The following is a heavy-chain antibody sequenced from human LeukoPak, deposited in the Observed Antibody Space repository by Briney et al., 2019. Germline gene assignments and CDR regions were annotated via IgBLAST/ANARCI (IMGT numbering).Heavy chain of an antibody. V-gene: IGHV3-64*01. CDR3: ARAQLDGYTLELPGVAFDI. CDR1: GFTFSSYA. J-gene: IGHJ3*02. CDR2: ISSNGGST. D-gene: IGHD5-24*01. Sequence: GGSLRLSCAASGFTFSSYAMHWVRQAPGKGLEYVSAISSNGGSTYYANSVKGRFTISRDNSKNTLYLQMGSLRAEDMAVYYCARAQLDGYTLELPGVAFDIWGQGTMVTVSS.